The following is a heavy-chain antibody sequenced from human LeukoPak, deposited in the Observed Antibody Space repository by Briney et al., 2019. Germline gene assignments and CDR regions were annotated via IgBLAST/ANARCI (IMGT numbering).Heavy chain of an antibody. D-gene: IGHD7-27*01. V-gene: IGHV4-39*01. J-gene: IGHJ5*02. CDR1: GGSISTGTYY. CDR2: IYYSGRT. Sequence: SETLSLTCTVSGGSISTGTYYWGWIRQPPGKGLEWIGTIYYSGRTYYSPSLKSRVTISVDTPNNQFSLRLSSVTAADTAVYYCASLLNGGVSHWFDPWGQGFLVTVSS. CDR3: ASLLNGGVSHWFDP.